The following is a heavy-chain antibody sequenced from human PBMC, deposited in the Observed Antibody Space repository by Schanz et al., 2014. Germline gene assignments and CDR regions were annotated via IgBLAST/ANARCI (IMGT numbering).Heavy chain of an antibody. CDR2: TYLGGNT. CDR1: GFTFSSYR. CDR3: ARDQASTH. J-gene: IGHJ4*02. Sequence: QVQLVESGGGVVQPGGSLRLSCVASGFTFSSYRMHWVRQAPGKGLEPVSVTYLGGNTDYADSVKGRFTISRDDSKNTLHPQMNSLRSEDTAIYFCARDQASTHWGQGTPVTVSS. V-gene: IGHV3-NL1*01.